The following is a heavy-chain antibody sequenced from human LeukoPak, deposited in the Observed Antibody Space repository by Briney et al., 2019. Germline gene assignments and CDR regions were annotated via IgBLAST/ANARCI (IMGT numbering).Heavy chain of an antibody. CDR3: ARDDGIVGATYYFDY. J-gene: IGHJ4*02. D-gene: IGHD1-26*01. CDR1: GFIFSSYW. V-gene: IGHV3-74*03. Sequence: GGSLRLSCAASGFIFSSYWMHWVRQAPGKGLVWVSRITSDGRTTTYADSVRGRFTISRDNAKNTLYLQMNSLRAEDTAVYYCARDDGIVGATYYFDYWGQGTLVTVSS. CDR2: ITSDGRTT.